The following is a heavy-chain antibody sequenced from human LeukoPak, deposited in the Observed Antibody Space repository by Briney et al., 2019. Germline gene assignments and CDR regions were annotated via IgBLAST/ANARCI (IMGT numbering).Heavy chain of an antibody. V-gene: IGHV3-66*02. Sequence: GGSLRLSCAASGFTLSSNYMSWVRHAPGKRLEVVAVLYSGGSTYYADSVKGRFTISRDNSKNTLYLQMNSLRAEDTAVYYCARDRVYHDFWSGYRGSNGMDVWGQGTTVTVSS. CDR3: ARDRVYHDFWSGYRGSNGMDV. CDR1: GFTLSSNY. J-gene: IGHJ6*02. CDR2: LYSGGST. D-gene: IGHD3-3*01.